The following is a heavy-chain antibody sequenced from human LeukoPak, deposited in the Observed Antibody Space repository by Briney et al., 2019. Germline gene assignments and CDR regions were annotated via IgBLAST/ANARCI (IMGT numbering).Heavy chain of an antibody. V-gene: IGHV4-30-2*02. D-gene: IGHD5-18*01. CDR2: IYYSGNT. Sequence: PSETLSLTCTVSGGSISSGGYCWSWIRQPPGKGLEWIGYIYYSGNTYYNPSLKSGVTISVDTSKNQFSLKLTSVTAADTAVYYCARSAPLGYFIGDDAFDIWGRGTMVTVSS. J-gene: IGHJ3*02. CDR3: ARSAPLGYFIGDDAFDI. CDR1: GGSISSGGYC.